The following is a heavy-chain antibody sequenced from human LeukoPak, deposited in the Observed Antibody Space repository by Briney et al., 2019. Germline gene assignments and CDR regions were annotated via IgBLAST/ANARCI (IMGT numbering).Heavy chain of an antibody. Sequence: GGSLRLSCAASGFTFSSYSMNWVRQAPGKGLEWVSSISSSSSYIYYADSVKGRFTISRDNAKNSLYLQMNSLRAEDTAVYYCASSPKPSGGSGSYDWFDPWGQGTLVTVSS. CDR3: ASSPKPSGGSGSYDWFDP. D-gene: IGHD3-10*01. CDR1: GFTFSSYS. J-gene: IGHJ5*02. CDR2: ISSSSSYI. V-gene: IGHV3-21*01.